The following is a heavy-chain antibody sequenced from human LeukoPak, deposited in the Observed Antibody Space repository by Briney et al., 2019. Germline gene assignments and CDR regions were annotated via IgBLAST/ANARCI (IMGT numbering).Heavy chain of an antibody. J-gene: IGHJ4*02. Sequence: ASVKVSCKASGYTFTSYAMNWVRQAPGQGLEWMGWINTNTGNPTYAQGFTGRFVFSLDTSVSTAYLQISSLKAEDTAVYYCAREGIAVAERSFDYWGQGTLVTVSS. D-gene: IGHD6-19*01. V-gene: IGHV7-4-1*02. CDR3: AREGIAVAERSFDY. CDR2: INTNTGNP. CDR1: GYTFTSYA.